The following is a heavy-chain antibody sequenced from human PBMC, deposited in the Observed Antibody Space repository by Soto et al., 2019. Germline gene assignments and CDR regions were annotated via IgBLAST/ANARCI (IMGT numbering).Heavy chain of an antibody. J-gene: IGHJ1*01. V-gene: IGHV1-3*01. Sequence: ASVKVSCKASGYTFTSYAMHWVRQAPGQRLEWMGWINAGNGNTKYSQKFQGRVTITRDTSASTAYMELSSLRSEDTAVYYCARDSLYYYDSSGYYNWGEGVLVTV. D-gene: IGHD3-22*01. CDR1: GYTFTSYA. CDR3: ARDSLYYYDSSGYYN. CDR2: INAGNGNT.